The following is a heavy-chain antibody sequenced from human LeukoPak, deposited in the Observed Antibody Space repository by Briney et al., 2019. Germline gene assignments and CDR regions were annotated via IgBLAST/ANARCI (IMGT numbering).Heavy chain of an antibody. J-gene: IGHJ5*02. CDR1: GGSISSGYY. CDR3: ARDPASRAWFDP. V-gene: IGHV4-61*02. D-gene: IGHD6-25*01. CDR2: VYTSGTT. Sequence: PSQTLSLTCTVFGGSISSGYYWSWIRQPAGKGLERIGRVYTSGTTNYNPSLKSRVTISVDTSKNRFSLNLNSVTAADTAVYYCARDPASRAWFDPWGQGTLVTVSS.